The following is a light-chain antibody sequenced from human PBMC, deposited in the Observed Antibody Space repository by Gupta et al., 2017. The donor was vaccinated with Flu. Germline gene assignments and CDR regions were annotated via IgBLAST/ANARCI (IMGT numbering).Light chain of an antibody. CDR1: QSVSSY. Sequence: PATLSLSPGERATLSCRASQSVSSYLAWYQQKPGQAPRLLIYDAFNRATGIPARFSGSGSGTDFTLTISSLEPEDFAVYYCQQRSNWPLTFGGGTKVEIK. CDR3: QQRSNWPLT. CDR2: DAF. J-gene: IGKJ4*01. V-gene: IGKV3-11*01.